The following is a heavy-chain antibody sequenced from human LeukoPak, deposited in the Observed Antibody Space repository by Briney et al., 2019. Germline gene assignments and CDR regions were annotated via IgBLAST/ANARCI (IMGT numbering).Heavy chain of an antibody. CDR1: GGSISSGDYY. Sequence: SETLSLTCTVSGGSISSGDYYWSWIRQHPEKGLEWIGYIYYTGSTFYNPSLRSRVIISVDTSKNQFSLKLSSVTAADTAVYYCARVGRIEGCDRLDYWGQGTLVTVSS. V-gene: IGHV4-31*03. D-gene: IGHD2-15*01. J-gene: IGHJ4*02. CDR2: IYYTGST. CDR3: ARVGRIEGCDRLDY.